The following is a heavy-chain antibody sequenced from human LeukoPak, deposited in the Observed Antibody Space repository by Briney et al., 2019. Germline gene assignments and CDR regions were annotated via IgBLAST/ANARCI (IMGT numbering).Heavy chain of an antibody. V-gene: IGHV1-3*01. CDR1: GYTFTSYA. D-gene: IGHD3-22*01. CDR2: INAGNGNT. J-gene: IGHJ4*02. CDR3: ARDLAYDSSGYYYGFDY. Sequence: ASVKVSCKASGYTFTSYAMHWVRQAPGQRLEWMGWINAGNGNTKYSQKFQGRVTITRDTSASTAYMELSSLRSEDTAVYYCARDLAYDSSGYYYGFDYWGQGTLVTVSS.